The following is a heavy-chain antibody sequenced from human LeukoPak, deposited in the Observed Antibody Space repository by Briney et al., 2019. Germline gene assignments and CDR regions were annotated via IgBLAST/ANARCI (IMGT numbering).Heavy chain of an antibody. V-gene: IGHV4-59*01. J-gene: IGHJ4*02. CDR1: GDSISSSY. Sequence: SETLSLTCTVSGDSISSSYWTWFRQSPGKGLEWIGHIYCSGSTNYNPSLKSRVIISVDTSKNQFSLKLSSATAADTAVYFCARGARSSDYWGQGTLVTVSS. CDR3: ARGARSSDY. CDR2: IYCSGST.